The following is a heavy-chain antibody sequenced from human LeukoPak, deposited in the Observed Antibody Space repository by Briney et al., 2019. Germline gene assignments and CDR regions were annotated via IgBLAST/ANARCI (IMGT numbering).Heavy chain of an antibody. CDR1: GYTFTAYY. J-gene: IGHJ3*02. Sequence: GASVKVSCKPSGYTFTAYYIHWVRQAPGQGLEWVAWINPSSGGANYAQKFQGRVTMTRDTSITTAYLELSSLRSDDTAVYYCARGPPSTVLTPDDAFDICGHGTVVTVSS. D-gene: IGHD4-23*01. CDR2: INPSSGGA. V-gene: IGHV1-2*02. CDR3: ARGPPSTVLTPDDAFDI.